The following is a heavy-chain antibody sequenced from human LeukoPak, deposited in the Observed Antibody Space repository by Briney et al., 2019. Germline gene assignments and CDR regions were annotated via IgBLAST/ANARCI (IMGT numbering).Heavy chain of an antibody. CDR2: MNPNSGNT. CDR1: GYTLTSYD. V-gene: IGHV1-8*01. D-gene: IGHD6-19*01. J-gene: IGHJ5*02. CDR3: ARGRRLRGWYPNNWFDP. Sequence: ASVKVSCKASGYTLTSYDINWVRQATGQGLEWMGWMNPNSGNTGYAQKFQGRVTMTRNTSISTAYMELSSLRSEDTAVYYCARGRRLRGWYPNNWFDPWGQGTLVTVSS.